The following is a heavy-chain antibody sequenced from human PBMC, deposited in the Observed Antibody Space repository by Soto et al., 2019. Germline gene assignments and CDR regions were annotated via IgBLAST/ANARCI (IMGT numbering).Heavy chain of an antibody. CDR3: SRHDYGDYRDAFDI. CDR1: GGSISSGDYY. V-gene: IGHV4-30-4*01. Sequence: SETLSLTCTVSGGSISSGDYYWSWIRQPPGKGLEWIGYIYYSGSTYYNPSLKSRVTISVDTSKNQFSLKLSSVTAEDTAVYYCSRHDYGDYRDAFDIWGQGTMVTVSS. CDR2: IYYSGST. J-gene: IGHJ3*02. D-gene: IGHD4-17*01.